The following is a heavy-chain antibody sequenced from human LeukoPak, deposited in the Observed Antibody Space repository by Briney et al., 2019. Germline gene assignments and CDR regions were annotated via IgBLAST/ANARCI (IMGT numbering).Heavy chain of an antibody. CDR3: AKDLGPLDY. J-gene: IGHJ4*02. CDR1: GFTFSNYS. CDR2: ISSGSTLI. V-gene: IGHV3-21*01. Sequence: GGSLRLLCAASGFTFSNYSMNWVRQAPGKGLEWVSFISSGSTLIYYADSVKGRFTISRDNTKNSMSLQMSSLRAEDTAVYYCAKDLGPLDYWGQGTLVTVSS.